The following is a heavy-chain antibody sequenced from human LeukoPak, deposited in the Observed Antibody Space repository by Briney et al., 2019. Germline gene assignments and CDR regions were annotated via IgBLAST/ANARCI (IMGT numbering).Heavy chain of an antibody. Sequence: GGSLRLSCAASGFTFDDYGMSWVRHAPGKGLEWVSGINWNGGSTGYADSVKGRFTISRDNAKNSLYLQMNSLRAEDTAVYYCARGSTASFDPWGQGTLVTVSS. V-gene: IGHV3-20*04. CDR1: GFTFDDYG. CDR3: ARGSTASFDP. J-gene: IGHJ5*02. D-gene: IGHD2-2*01. CDR2: INWNGGST.